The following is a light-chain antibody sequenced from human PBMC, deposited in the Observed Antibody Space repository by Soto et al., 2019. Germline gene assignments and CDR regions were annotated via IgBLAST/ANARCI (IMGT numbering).Light chain of an antibody. V-gene: IGKV1-39*01. CDR1: HNTRGY. CDR2: AAS. Sequence: DIQMTQSPSSLSASVRDRVTITCRASHNTRGYLNWYQQKPGKAPKLLIYAASSLQSGTPSRFSGSGSDTDFTLTISSLQPEDFATYYCQQSYSTPWTFGQGTKVESK. CDR3: QQSYSTPWT. J-gene: IGKJ1*01.